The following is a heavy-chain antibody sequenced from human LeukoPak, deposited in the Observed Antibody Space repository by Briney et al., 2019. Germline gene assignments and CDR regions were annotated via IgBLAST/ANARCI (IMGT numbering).Heavy chain of an antibody. CDR3: AGGIVVVTAIPDAFDI. CDR2: IYYSGST. V-gene: IGHV4-59*08. CDR1: GGSISSHY. D-gene: IGHD2-21*02. J-gene: IGHJ3*02. Sequence: SETLSLTCTVSGGSISSHYWSWIRQPPGKGLEWIGYIYYSGSTNYNPSLKSRVTISVDTSKNQFSLKLSSVTAADTAVYYCAGGIVVVTAIPDAFDIWGQGTMVTVSS.